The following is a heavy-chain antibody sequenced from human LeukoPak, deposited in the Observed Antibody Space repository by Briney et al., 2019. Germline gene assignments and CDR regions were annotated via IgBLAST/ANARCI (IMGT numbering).Heavy chain of an antibody. Sequence: SETLSLTRTVSGGSINYYYWMWIRQPPGKGLEWIGYIYYSGGTHYNPSLKSRVTMLVDTSKNQFSLKLTAVTAADTAVYYCARETSGAGHFDYWGQGSLVTVSS. J-gene: IGHJ4*02. V-gene: IGHV4-59*01. CDR1: GGSINYYY. CDR3: ARETSGAGHFDY. CDR2: IYYSGGT. D-gene: IGHD7-27*01.